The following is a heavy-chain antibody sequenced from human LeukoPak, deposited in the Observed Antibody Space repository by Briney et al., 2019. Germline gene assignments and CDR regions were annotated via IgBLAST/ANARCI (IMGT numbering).Heavy chain of an antibody. CDR2: MSYDGTNK. Sequence: GTSLRLSCAASGFTLTTYSIHWVRQAPGKGLEWVAFMSYDGTNKYYADSVKGRFIISRDNSENTVYLQMNDLRAEDTAVYYCARVRVPSRILLPYFDYWGQGTLVTVSS. D-gene: IGHD2-15*01. J-gene: IGHJ4*02. V-gene: IGHV3-30*03. CDR3: ARVRVPSRILLPYFDY. CDR1: GFTLTTYS.